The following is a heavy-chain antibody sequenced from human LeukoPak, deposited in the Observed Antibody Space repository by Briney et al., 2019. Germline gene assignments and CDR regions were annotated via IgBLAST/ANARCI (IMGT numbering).Heavy chain of an antibody. D-gene: IGHD4-17*01. CDR1: GYSISSGYY. J-gene: IGHJ4*02. V-gene: IGHV4-38-2*02. CDR2: IYHSGST. Sequence: PSETLSLTXTVSGYSISSGYYWGWIRQPPGKGLEWIGSIYHSGSTYYNPSLKSRITISVDTSKNQFSLKLSSVTAADTAVYYCARHPDHYGDYGELYFDYWGQGTLVTVSS. CDR3: ARHPDHYGDYGELYFDY.